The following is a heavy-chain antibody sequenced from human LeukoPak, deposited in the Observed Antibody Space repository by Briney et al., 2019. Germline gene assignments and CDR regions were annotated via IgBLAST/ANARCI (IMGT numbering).Heavy chain of an antibody. CDR3: AKASSSGWYGLGGYWYFDL. Sequence: PGGSLRLSCAASGFTFSSYGMHWVRQAPGKGPEWVAVISYDGSNKYYADSVKGRFTISRDNSKNTLYLQMNSLRAEDTAVYYCAKASSSGWYGLGGYWYFDLWGRGTLVTVSS. D-gene: IGHD6-19*01. CDR2: ISYDGSNK. J-gene: IGHJ2*01. CDR1: GFTFSSYG. V-gene: IGHV3-30*18.